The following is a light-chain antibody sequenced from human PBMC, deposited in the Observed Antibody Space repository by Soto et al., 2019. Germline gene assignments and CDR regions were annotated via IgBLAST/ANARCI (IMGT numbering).Light chain of an antibody. J-gene: IGKJ2*01. Sequence: DIQMTQSPSSLSASLGDRVTITCRASRNIVSFLNWYQQKPGNAPNLLIYGASNLQSGVPSRFSGSGSETDFTLTISSLQPEDFATYYCEQSYIAPYTFGQGTRLEIK. CDR3: EQSYIAPYT. CDR1: RNIVSF. CDR2: GAS. V-gene: IGKV1-39*01.